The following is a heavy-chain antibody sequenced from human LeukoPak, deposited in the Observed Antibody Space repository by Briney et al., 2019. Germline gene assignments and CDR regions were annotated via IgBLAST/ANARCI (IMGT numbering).Heavy chain of an antibody. CDR3: ARGGYVFMDV. D-gene: IGHD2-2*01. V-gene: IGHV4-39*07. J-gene: IGHJ6*03. CDR1: GGSISSSSYY. Sequence: SETLSLTCTVSGGSISSSSYYWGWIRQPPGKGLEWIGNIYYSGSTYYNPSLESRVTMSLDTSKNQFSLKLSSVTAADTAVYYCARGGYVFMDVWGKGTTVTISS. CDR2: IYYSGST.